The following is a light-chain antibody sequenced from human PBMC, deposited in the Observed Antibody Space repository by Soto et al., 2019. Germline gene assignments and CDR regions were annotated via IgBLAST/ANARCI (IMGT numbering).Light chain of an antibody. CDR1: SSNIGAGYD. J-gene: IGLJ1*01. Sequence: QAVVTQPPSVSGAPGQRVTISCTGSSSNIGAGYDVHWYQQLPGTAPKLLIYVNSNRPSGVPDRFSGSKSGTSASLAITGLQAEEEADYYCQSYDSSLTGYVFGTGTKVTVL. CDR2: VNS. V-gene: IGLV1-40*01. CDR3: QSYDSSLTGYV.